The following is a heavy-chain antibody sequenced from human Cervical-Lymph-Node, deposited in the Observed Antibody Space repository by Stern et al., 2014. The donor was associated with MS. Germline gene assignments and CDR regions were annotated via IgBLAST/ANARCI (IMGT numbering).Heavy chain of an antibody. CDR2: IFPVFGTP. D-gene: IGHD6-13*01. Sequence: VQLVESGAEVTKPGSSVKVSCKASGGTFSKFPSSWVRQAPGQGLEWMGGIFPVFGTPTYAQEVRGRVTIPADFSTSTVYMELSSLRSDDTAVYYCALSSETSDRWYSLGYDLWGQGTLVTVSS. CDR3: ALSSETSDRWYSLGYDL. J-gene: IGHJ5*02. V-gene: IGHV1-69*01. CDR1: GGTFSKFP.